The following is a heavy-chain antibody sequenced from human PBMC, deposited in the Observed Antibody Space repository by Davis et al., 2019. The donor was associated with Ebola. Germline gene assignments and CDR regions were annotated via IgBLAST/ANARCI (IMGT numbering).Heavy chain of an antibody. CDR3: ASPGIAAGAPRC. J-gene: IGHJ4*02. D-gene: IGHD6-13*01. CDR2: INPSGGTT. CDR1: VYTFNIYY. Sequence: AASVKVSCKASVYTFNIYYMYWVRQAPGQGLEWMGIINPSGGTTSYAQKFQGRVTMTRDTSTSTVYMELISLRSEDTAVYYCASPGIAAGAPRCWGQGTLVTVSS. V-gene: IGHV1-46*02.